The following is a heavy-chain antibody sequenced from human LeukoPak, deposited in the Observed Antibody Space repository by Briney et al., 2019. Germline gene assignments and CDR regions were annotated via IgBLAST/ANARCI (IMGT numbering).Heavy chain of an antibody. CDR1: GDSVSSNSTA. J-gene: IGHJ3*02. CDR3: ARGGGAFDI. CDR2: TYYRTKWFN. Sequence: ASQTLSLTCAISGDSVSSNSTAWNWIRQSPSRGLEWLGRTYYRTKWFNAYAVSVKNRITINPNTAKNQFSLQLDSATPEDTAVYYCARGGGAFDIWGQGTMVTVSS. V-gene: IGHV6-1*01.